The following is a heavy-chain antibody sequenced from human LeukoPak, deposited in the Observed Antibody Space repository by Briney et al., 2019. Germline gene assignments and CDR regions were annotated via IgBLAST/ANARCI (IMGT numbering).Heavy chain of an antibody. Sequence: PSETLSLTCTVSGGSISSYYWSWIRQPPGKGLEWIGYIYYSGSTNYNPSLKSRVTISVDTSKNQFSLKLSSVTAADTAVYYCARAGFHSGNFLPFDYWGQGTLVTVSS. CDR2: IYYSGST. V-gene: IGHV4-59*01. CDR3: ARAGFHSGNFLPFDY. CDR1: GGSISSYY. J-gene: IGHJ4*02. D-gene: IGHD1-26*01.